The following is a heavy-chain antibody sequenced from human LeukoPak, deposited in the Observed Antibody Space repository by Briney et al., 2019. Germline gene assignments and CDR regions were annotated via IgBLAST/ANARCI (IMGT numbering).Heavy chain of an antibody. Sequence: ASVKVSCKASGYTFTSYGISWVRQAPGQGLEWMGWISAYNGNTNYAQKLQGRVTMTTDTSTSTAYMELRSLRSDDTAVYYCARGPDIAVAGKRYYFDYWGQGTLVTVSS. CDR3: ARGPDIAVAGKRYYFDY. J-gene: IGHJ4*02. CDR2: ISAYNGNT. V-gene: IGHV1-18*01. D-gene: IGHD6-19*01. CDR1: GYTFTSYG.